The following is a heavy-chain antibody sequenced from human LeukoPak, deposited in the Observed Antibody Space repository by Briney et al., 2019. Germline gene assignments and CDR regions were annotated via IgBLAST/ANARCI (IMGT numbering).Heavy chain of an antibody. V-gene: IGHV4-59*01. CDR2: IYYSGST. Sequence: SETLSLTCTVSGGSISSYYWSWIRQPPGKGLEWIGYIYYSGSTNYNPSLKSRVTISVDTSKNQFSLKLSSVTAADTAVYYCASSYDYVWGSCRYSSYFFDYWGQGTLVTVSS. J-gene: IGHJ4*02. D-gene: IGHD3-16*02. CDR3: ASSYDYVWGSCRYSSYFFDY. CDR1: GGSISSYY.